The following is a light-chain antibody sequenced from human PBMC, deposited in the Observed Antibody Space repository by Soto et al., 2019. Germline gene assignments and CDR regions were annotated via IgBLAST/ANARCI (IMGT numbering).Light chain of an antibody. CDR2: SNN. V-gene: IGLV1-44*01. Sequence: QSVLTQPPSASATPGQRVTISCSGSSSNIGSNTVNWYQHLPGTAPKLLIYSNNQRPSGVPDRFSGSKSGTSASLAISGLQSEDEADYYCAAWDDSVNGPVFGGGTKVTV. CDR3: AAWDDSVNGPV. J-gene: IGLJ3*02. CDR1: SSNIGSNT.